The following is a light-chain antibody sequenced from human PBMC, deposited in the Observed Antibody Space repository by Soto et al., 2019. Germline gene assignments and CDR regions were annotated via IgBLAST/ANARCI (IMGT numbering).Light chain of an antibody. Sequence: QSALTQPPSVSGSPGQSVTISCTGTSTDFVSYNRVSWYQQPPGTAPKLMIYEVSKRPSGVPDRFSGSKSGNTASLTIPGLRAADEADYYCSLYTSENAYVFGTGTKLTVL. CDR3: SLYTSENAYV. CDR2: EVS. V-gene: IGLV2-18*01. J-gene: IGLJ1*01. CDR1: STDFVSYNR.